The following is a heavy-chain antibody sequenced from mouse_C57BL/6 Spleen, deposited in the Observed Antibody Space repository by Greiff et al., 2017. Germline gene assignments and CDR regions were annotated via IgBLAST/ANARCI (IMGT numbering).Heavy chain of an antibody. CDR1: GYAFSSSW. CDR3: ASPYYYSSSHYFDY. D-gene: IGHD1-1*01. Sequence: QVQLKQSGPELVKPGASVKISCKASGYAFSSSWMNWVKQRPGKGLEWIGRIYPGDGDTNYNGKFKGKATLTADKSSSTAYMQLSSLTSEDSAVYFCASPYYYSSSHYFDYWGQGTTLTVSS. V-gene: IGHV1-82*01. J-gene: IGHJ2*01. CDR2: IYPGDGDT.